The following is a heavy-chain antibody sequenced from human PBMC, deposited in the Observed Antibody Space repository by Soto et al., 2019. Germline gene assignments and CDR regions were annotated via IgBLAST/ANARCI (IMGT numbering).Heavy chain of an antibody. J-gene: IGHJ6*02. V-gene: IGHV4-61*01. Sequence: SETLSLTCTVSGGSVSSGNHYWSWIRQPPGKELEFIAYVFYSGSDNYNPSLKSRVTTSVDTSKNQFSLKLSSVTAADTAVYYCAASCVGCRGFNYYGMDVWGQGTTVTV. CDR2: VFYSGSD. CDR1: GGSVSSGNHY. CDR3: AASCVGCRGFNYYGMDV. D-gene: IGHD5-12*01.